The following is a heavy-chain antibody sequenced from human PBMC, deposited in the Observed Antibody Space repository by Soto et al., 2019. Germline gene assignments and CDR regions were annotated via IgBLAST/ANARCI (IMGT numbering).Heavy chain of an antibody. V-gene: IGHV1-46*01. J-gene: IGHJ4*02. D-gene: IGHD5-18*01. CDR2: IKPSGGST. CDR1: GYTFTSYY. Sequence: AAVKVSCKASGYTFTSYYMPWVRQAPGQGLEWMGTIKPSGGSTSYAQKFQGRVTITRDTFTSTVYMELSGLRSEDTAVYYCARGRIENVDTAMAAGVGVLSHYFDYWGQGTLVTVSS. CDR3: ARGRIENVDTAMAAGVGVLSHYFDY.